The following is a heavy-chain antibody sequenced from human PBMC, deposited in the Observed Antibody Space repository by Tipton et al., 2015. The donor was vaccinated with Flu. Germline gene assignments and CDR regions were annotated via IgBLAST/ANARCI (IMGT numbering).Heavy chain of an antibody. CDR2: MYTSGST. CDR1: GGSLSSYY. Sequence: TLSLTCTVSGGSLSSYYWSWIRQPAGKGLEWIGRMYTSGSTNYNPSLKSRVTISVDTSKNQFSLKLSSVTAADTAVYYCARDDRVVVVPAAMGFLYGMDVWGQGTTVTVSS. CDR3: ARDDRVVVVPAAMGFLYGMDV. J-gene: IGHJ6*02. D-gene: IGHD2-2*01. V-gene: IGHV4-4*07.